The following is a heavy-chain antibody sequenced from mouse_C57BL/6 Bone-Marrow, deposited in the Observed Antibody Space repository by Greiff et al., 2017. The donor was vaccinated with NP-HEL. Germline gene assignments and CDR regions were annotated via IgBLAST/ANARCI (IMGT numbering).Heavy chain of an antibody. D-gene: IGHD2-1*01. Sequence: VMLVESGPGLLQSSQTLSLTCSFSGFSLSTSGMGVSWIRQPSGKGLEWLAHIYWDDDKRYNPSLNSRLTNSKDTSRNPVFLKITSVDTAATATSYCARSGNGILYYAMDYWGQGTSVTVSS. CDR1: GFSLSTSGMG. CDR2: IYWDDDK. CDR3: ARSGNGILYYAMDY. V-gene: IGHV8-12*01. J-gene: IGHJ4*01.